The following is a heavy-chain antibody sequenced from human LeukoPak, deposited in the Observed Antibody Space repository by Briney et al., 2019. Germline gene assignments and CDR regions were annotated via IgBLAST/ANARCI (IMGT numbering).Heavy chain of an antibody. CDR3: ARVLRYCSGGNCYSGGLGYMDV. CDR1: GFTFSSYS. D-gene: IGHD2-15*01. V-gene: IGHV3-7*03. Sequence: PGGSLRLSCAASGFTFSSYSMSWVRQAPGKGLEWVATIKPDGRDTYYVDSVKGRFTISRDNAKNSLFLQMNSLRAEDTAVYYCARVLRYCSGGNCYSGGLGYMDVWGKGTTVTISS. CDR2: IKPDGRDT. J-gene: IGHJ6*03.